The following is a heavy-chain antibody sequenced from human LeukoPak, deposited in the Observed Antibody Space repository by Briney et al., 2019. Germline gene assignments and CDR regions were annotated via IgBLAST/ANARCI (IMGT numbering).Heavy chain of an antibody. Sequence: PSETLSLTCTVSGGSISSYYWSWIRQPPGKGLEWIGYIYYSGSTYYNPSLKSRVTISVDTSKNQFSLKLSSVTAADTAVYYCARGSRYDFWSGYYTGYFDYWGQGTLVTVSS. CDR3: ARGSRYDFWSGYYTGYFDY. CDR2: IYYSGST. V-gene: IGHV4-59*08. J-gene: IGHJ4*02. D-gene: IGHD3-3*01. CDR1: GGSISSYY.